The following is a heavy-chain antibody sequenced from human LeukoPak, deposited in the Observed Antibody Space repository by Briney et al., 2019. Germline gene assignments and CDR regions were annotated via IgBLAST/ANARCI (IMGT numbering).Heavy chain of an antibody. CDR3: ARTAVGNNHYYHMDV. J-gene: IGHJ6*02. Sequence: SETLSLTCIVSGGSISSSIYYWGWIRQPPGKGLEWIGNIYYSGSTYYNSSLKSRLTISVDTSKNQFSLKLSSVTAADTAMYYCARTAVGNNHYYHMDVWGQGTTVTVSS. CDR1: GGSISSSIYY. CDR2: IYYSGST. D-gene: IGHD6-13*01. V-gene: IGHV4-39*01.